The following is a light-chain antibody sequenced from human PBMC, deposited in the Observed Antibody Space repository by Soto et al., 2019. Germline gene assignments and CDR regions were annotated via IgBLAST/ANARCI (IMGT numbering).Light chain of an antibody. Sequence: PVAPSPSPLSAFLGDRVTIPCRGSQGIRNDLGWYQQKPGKAPKRLIYAASSLQSGVPSRFSGSGSGTEFTLTISSLQSEDFAVYYCQQYNNWPPRTFGQGTKVDIK. V-gene: IGKV1-17*01. J-gene: IGKJ1*01. CDR1: QGIRND. CDR3: QQYNNWPPRT. CDR2: AAS.